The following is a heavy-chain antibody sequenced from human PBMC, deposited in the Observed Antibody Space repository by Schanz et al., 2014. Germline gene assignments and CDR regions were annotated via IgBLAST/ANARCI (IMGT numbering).Heavy chain of an antibody. V-gene: IGHV1-69*04. D-gene: IGHD4-17*01. Sequence: VQLEQSGAEVKKPGSSVKVSCKASGGTFSSFGINWVRQAPGQGLEWMGRIIPSLGLAKYEQKFQDKVTITADTSTTTAYMDLSSLRPEDTAVYYCARGYGDSPTDFWGQGTLVTVSS. J-gene: IGHJ4*02. CDR3: ARGYGDSPTDF. CDR1: GGTFSSFG. CDR2: IIPSLGLA.